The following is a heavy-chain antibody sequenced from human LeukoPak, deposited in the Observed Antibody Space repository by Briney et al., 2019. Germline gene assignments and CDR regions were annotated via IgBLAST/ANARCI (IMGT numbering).Heavy chain of an antibody. CDR3: ARAISGSNWFDP. D-gene: IGHD2-15*01. J-gene: IGHJ5*02. CDR1: GFTFSSYW. CDR2: INSDGSST. V-gene: IGHV3-74*01. Sequence: GGSLRLSCAASGFTFSSYWMHWVRQAPGKGLVWVSRINSDGSSTSYADSVKGRFTISRDNAKNTLYLQMNSLRAEDTAVYYCARAISGSNWFDPWGQGTLVTVSS.